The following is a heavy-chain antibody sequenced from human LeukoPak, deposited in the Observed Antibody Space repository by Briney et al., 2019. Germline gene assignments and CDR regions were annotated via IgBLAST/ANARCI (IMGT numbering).Heavy chain of an antibody. V-gene: IGHV3-23*01. CDR2: ISVSGNT. CDR1: GFTLSSYA. D-gene: IGHD2-21*01. Sequence: GGSLRLSCAAPGFTLSSYAMSWVRQGPGKGLEWVSAISVSGNTYHADSVKGRFTISRDSSKNTLYLQMNSLRAEDAAVYFCAKAPVTSCRGAYCYPFDSWGQGTLVTVSS. CDR3: AKAPVTSCRGAYCYPFDS. J-gene: IGHJ4*02.